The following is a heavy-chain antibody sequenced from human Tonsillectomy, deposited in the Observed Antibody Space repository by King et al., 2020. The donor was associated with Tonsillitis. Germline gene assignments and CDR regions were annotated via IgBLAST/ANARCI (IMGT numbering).Heavy chain of an antibody. V-gene: IGHV4-59*01. J-gene: IGHJ4*02. CDR3: ARDQNYYDSSGYYRGGFDY. CDR2: IYYSGST. D-gene: IGHD3-22*01. Sequence: VQLQESGPGLVKPSETLSLTCTVSGGSISSYYWSWIRQPPGKGLEWIGYIYYSGSTNYNPSLKSRVTISVDMSKNQFSLKLSSVTAADTAVYYCARDQNYYDSSGYYRGGFDYWGQGTLVTVSS. CDR1: GGSISSYY.